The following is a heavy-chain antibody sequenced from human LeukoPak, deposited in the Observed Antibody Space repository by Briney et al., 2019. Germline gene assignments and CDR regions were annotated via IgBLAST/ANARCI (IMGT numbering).Heavy chain of an antibody. J-gene: IGHJ4*02. CDR1: GIPFSNYT. Sequence: PGGSLRLSCAASGIPFSNYTLTWVRQAPGKGLVWVSSISGSSRYIHYSDSVRGRFSISRDNAKNSVYLPMDSLTADDTAVYYCARVNSALVVSSEGSWAGSLGFDHWGQGILVIVSS. CDR2: ISGSSRYI. D-gene: IGHD3-22*01. CDR3: ARVNSALVVSSEGSWAGSLGFDH. V-gene: IGHV3-21*06.